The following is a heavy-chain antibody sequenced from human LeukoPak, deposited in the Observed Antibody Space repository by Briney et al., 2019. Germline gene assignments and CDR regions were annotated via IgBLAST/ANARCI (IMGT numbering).Heavy chain of an antibody. CDR2: ISSSSYI. Sequence: GGSLRLSCAASGFTFSSYSMNWVRQAPGKGLEWVSSISSSSYIYYADSVKGRFTISRDNAKDSLYLQMNSLRAEDTAVYYCARVIRVGATGPVNYWGQGTLVTVSS. D-gene: IGHD1-26*01. CDR3: ARVIRVGATGPVNY. J-gene: IGHJ4*02. CDR1: GFTFSSYS. V-gene: IGHV3-21*01.